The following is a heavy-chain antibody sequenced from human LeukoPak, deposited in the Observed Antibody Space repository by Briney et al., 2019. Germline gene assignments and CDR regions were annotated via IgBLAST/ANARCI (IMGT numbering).Heavy chain of an antibody. J-gene: IGHJ4*02. CDR2: INHSGST. CDR1: GGSFSGYY. D-gene: IGHD1-7*01. CDR3: ARGRTGTTDY. Sequence: PSETLSLTCAVYGGSFSGYYWTWIRQPPGKGPEWIGEINHSGSTNYNPSLKSRVTISVDTSKNQFSLKLSSVTAADTAVYYCARGRTGTTDYWGQGTLVTVSS. V-gene: IGHV4-34*01.